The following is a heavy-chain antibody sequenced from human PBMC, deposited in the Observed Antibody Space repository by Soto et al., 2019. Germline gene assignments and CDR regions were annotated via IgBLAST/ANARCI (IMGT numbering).Heavy chain of an antibody. V-gene: IGHV3-23*01. CDR3: AKDLRGPDGAYTLLAPEIYGMDG. CDR2: ISGSGGST. CDR1: GFTFSSYS. Sequence: GGSLRLSCAACGFTFSSYSISWVRQAPWKGLEWVSAISGSGGSTYYADSVKGRFTISRDNSKNTLYLQMNSLRAEDTAVYYCAKDLRGPDGAYTLLAPEIYGMDGCGQGTTVTASS. J-gene: IGHJ6*02. D-gene: IGHD2-15*01.